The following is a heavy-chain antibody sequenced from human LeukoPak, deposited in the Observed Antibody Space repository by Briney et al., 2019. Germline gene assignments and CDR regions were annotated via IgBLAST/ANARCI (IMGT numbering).Heavy chain of an antibody. D-gene: IGHD5-24*01. V-gene: IGHV1-18*01. J-gene: IGHJ4*02. CDR1: GYTFTSYG. CDR3: ATGLDFPISRYEPHPTSNPLDY. Sequence: ASVKVSCKASGYTFTSYGISWVRQAPGQGLEWMGWISAYNGNTNYAQKLQGRVTMTTDTSTSTAYMELRSLRSDDTAVYYCATGLDFPISRYEPHPTSNPLDYWGQGTLVTVSS. CDR2: ISAYNGNT.